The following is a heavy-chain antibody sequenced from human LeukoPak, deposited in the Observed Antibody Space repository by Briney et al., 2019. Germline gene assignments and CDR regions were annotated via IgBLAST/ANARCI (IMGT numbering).Heavy chain of an antibody. Sequence: GGSLRLSCAASGFTFSSYSMNWVRQAPGKGLEWVSSISSGSSYIYYADSVKGRFTISRDNAKNSLYLQMNSLRAEDTAVYYCAKDLGIYSYGLLAFDYWGQGTLVTVSS. CDR3: AKDLGIYSYGLLAFDY. J-gene: IGHJ4*02. CDR1: GFTFSSYS. CDR2: ISSGSSYI. D-gene: IGHD5-18*01. V-gene: IGHV3-21*01.